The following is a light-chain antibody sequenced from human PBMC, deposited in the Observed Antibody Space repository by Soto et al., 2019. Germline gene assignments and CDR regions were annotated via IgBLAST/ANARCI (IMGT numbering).Light chain of an antibody. V-gene: IGLV2-11*01. CDR1: SNDVGGYNF. CDR2: DVS. CDR3: SSYAGSYTLV. J-gene: IGLJ2*01. Sequence: QSVLTQPRSVSGSPGQSVTISCTGTSNDVGGYNFVSWYQQHPGKVPKLFIYDVSRRPSGVPDRFSGSKSGNTASLTISGLQAEHEADYYCSSYAGSYTLVFGGGTKVTVL.